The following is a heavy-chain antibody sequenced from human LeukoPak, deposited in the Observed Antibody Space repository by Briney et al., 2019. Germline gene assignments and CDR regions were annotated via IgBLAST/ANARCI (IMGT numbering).Heavy chain of an antibody. CDR2: IYYSGST. CDR1: GGSISSGDYY. J-gene: IGHJ3*02. V-gene: IGHV4-30-4*01. D-gene: IGHD4-17*01. Sequence: TSETLSLTCTVSGGSISSGDYYWSWIRQPPGKGLEWIGYIYYSGSTYYNPSLKSRVTISVDTSKNQFSLKLSSVTAADTAVYYCARSGDYWRLRAFDIWGQGTMVTVSS. CDR3: ARSGDYWRLRAFDI.